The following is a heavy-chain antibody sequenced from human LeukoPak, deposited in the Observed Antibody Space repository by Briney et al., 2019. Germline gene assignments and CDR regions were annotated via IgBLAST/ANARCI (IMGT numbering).Heavy chain of an antibody. V-gene: IGHV4-34*01. CDR1: GGSFSGYY. CDR2: INHSGST. CDR3: ARGSIYFQH. Sequence: SGTLSLTCAVYGGSFSGYYWSWIRQPPGKGLEWIGEINHSGSTNYNPSLKSRVTISVDTSKNQFSLKLSSVTAADTAVYYCARGSIYFQHWGQGTLVTVSS. J-gene: IGHJ1*01.